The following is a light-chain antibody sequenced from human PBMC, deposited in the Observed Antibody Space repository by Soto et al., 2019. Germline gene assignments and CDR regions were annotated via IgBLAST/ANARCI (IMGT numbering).Light chain of an antibody. CDR3: QQRRNWPWLT. Sequence: EIVLTQSPATLSLSPGERATLSCRTSQSVSDQLAWFQQKPGQAPRLLIYDASNRATGIPARFSGSGYGTDFTLTISSLEPEDVAVYYWQQRRNWPWLTFGGGTKVEI. CDR2: DAS. V-gene: IGKV3-11*01. CDR1: QSVSDQ. J-gene: IGKJ4*01.